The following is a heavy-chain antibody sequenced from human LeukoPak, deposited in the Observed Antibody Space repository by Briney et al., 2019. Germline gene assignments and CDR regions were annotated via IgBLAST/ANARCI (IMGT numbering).Heavy chain of an antibody. V-gene: IGHV4-30-4*08. J-gene: IGHJ6*03. D-gene: IGHD2-2*01. CDR1: GGSISSGDYY. CDR3: ASSIVVVPAAMDYYYMDV. CDR2: IYYSGST. Sequence: SETLSLTCTVSGGSISSGDYYWSWIRQPPGKGLEWIGYIYYSGSTYYNPSLKSRVTISVDTSKNQFSLKLSSVTAADTAVYYCASSIVVVPAAMDYYYMDVWGEGTTVTVSS.